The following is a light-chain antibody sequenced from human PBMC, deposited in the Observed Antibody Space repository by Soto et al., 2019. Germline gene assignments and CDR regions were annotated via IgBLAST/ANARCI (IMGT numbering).Light chain of an antibody. CDR1: QTVNSDS. Sequence: ETVLTQSPGTVSLSPGERATLSCTTSQTVNSDSFAWYQQKPGQPPRLLVYCVFNRATGIPDRFSGSGSVTYFTLTISGLEPEDSAVYYCQHYDGSPRTFCQGTNLEI. V-gene: IGKV3-20*01. J-gene: IGKJ2*01. CDR2: CVF. CDR3: QHYDGSPRT.